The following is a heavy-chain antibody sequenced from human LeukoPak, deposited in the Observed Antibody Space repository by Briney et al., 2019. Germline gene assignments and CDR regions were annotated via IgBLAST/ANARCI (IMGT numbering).Heavy chain of an antibody. CDR2: NNHSGST. V-gene: IGHV4-34*01. CDR3: ARAGVLGPRYYYYYMDV. Sequence: SETLSLTCAVYGGSFSGYYWSWIRQPPGKGLEWTGENNHSGSTNYNPSLKSRVTISVDTSKNQFSLKLSSVAAADTAVYYCARAGVLGPRYYYYYMDVWGKGTTVTVSS. D-gene: IGHD2-8*02. CDR1: GGSFSGYY. J-gene: IGHJ6*03.